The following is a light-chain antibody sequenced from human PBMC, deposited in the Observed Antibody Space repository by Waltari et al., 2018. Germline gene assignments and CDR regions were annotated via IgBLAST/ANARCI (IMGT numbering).Light chain of an antibody. CDR2: LGS. CDR1: QSLLHFNGYNY. Sequence: IVMSQSPLSLPVTPGEPASISCRSSQSLLHFNGYNYLEWYLQKPGQSPQLLIYLGSYRASGVPDRFSGSGSGTDFTLKISRVEAEDVGVYYCIQGLQTPLTFGQGTKVEIK. V-gene: IGKV2-28*01. CDR3: IQGLQTPLT. J-gene: IGKJ1*01.